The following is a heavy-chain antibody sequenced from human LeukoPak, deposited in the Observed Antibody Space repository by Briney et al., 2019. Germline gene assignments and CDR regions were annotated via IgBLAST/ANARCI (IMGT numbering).Heavy chain of an antibody. D-gene: IGHD3/OR15-3a*01. CDR3: AKDTSLWTTYYYMDV. CDR1: GFTFSTYG. J-gene: IGHJ6*03. Sequence: GGSLRLSCVASGFTFSTYGMHWVRQAPGKGLEWVAFTRHDGTYKYYADSVEGRFTISRDNSKSTLYLQMNNLRAEDTAFYYCAKDTSLWTTYYYMDVWGKGTTVTVSS. V-gene: IGHV3-30*02. CDR2: TRHDGTYK.